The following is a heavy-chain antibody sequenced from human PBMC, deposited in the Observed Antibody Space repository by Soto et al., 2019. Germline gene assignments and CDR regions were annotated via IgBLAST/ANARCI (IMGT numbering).Heavy chain of an antibody. J-gene: IGHJ4*02. CDR2: IYNDGTYS. D-gene: IGHD3-10*01. V-gene: IGHV3-74*01. Sequence: GGSLRLSCTASGFIFKMYWMHWVRQSPGKGLVWISRIYNDGTYSDYADSVRGRFTISRDNVNDTLYLQMNNLRAEDSGLYYCTRGPRPISTGTGAYWGQGTQVTVSS. CDR1: GFIFKMYW. CDR3: TRGPRPISTGTGAY.